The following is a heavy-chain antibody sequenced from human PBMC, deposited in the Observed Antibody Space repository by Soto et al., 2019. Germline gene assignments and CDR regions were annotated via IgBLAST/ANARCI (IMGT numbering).Heavy chain of an antibody. D-gene: IGHD6-13*01. CDR3: AEGAAAGTYYYYGMDV. CDR2: INYSGRT. Sequence: SETLSLTCSVSSGSISSSDYYWSLVRQPPGKGLEWIGYINYSGRTYYKPSLKSRVSISIDTSKNTLYLQMSSLRAEDTAVYYCAEGAAAGTYYYYGMDVWGQGTTVTVSS. J-gene: IGHJ6*02. CDR1: SGSISSSDYY. V-gene: IGHV4-30-4*02.